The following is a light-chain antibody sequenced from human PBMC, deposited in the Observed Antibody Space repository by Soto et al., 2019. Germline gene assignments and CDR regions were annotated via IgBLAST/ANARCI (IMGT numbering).Light chain of an antibody. CDR2: EGG. Sequence: QPVLTQPPSASGTPGQRVTISCSGSSSYIGTYTVDWYQQYPGKAPKLMIYEGGKRPSGVSNRFSGSKSGNTASLTISGLQAEDEADYYCCSFALRSTLIFGGGTKVTVL. V-gene: IGLV2-23*01. CDR1: SSYIGTYT. J-gene: IGLJ2*01. CDR3: CSFALRSTLI.